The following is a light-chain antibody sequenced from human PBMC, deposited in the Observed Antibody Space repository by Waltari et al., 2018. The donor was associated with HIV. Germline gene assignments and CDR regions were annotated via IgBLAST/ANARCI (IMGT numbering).Light chain of an antibody. J-gene: IGLJ2*01. Sequence: SYVLTQPPSVSVAPGQTARITCGGNNIGSYSVHWYQQKPGQAPVVVVQDDSDRPSGIPERFSGSTSGNTATLTISRVEAGDEADYYCQVWDSSSDHVEFGGGTKLTV. CDR1: NIGSYS. CDR2: DDS. CDR3: QVWDSSSDHVE. V-gene: IGLV3-21*02.